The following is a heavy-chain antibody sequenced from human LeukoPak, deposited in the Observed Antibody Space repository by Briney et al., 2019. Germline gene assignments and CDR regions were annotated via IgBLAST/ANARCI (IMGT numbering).Heavy chain of an antibody. Sequence: INWVRQAXGQGLEWMGWMNPNSGNTGYAQKFQGRVTITRNTSISTAYMELSSLRSEDTAVYYCARAGAAAGIYWGQGTLVTVSS. CDR2: MNPNSGNT. V-gene: IGHV1-8*03. D-gene: IGHD6-13*01. J-gene: IGHJ4*02. CDR3: ARAGAAAGIY.